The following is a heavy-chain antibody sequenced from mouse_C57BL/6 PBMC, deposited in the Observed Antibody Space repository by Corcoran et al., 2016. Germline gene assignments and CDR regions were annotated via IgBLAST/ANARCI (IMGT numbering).Heavy chain of an antibody. CDR2: INTYSGVP. D-gene: IGHD1-1*01. J-gene: IGHJ2*01. CDR1: GYTFTTYG. V-gene: IGHV9-3*01. CDR3: ARWSSSHYFDY. Sequence: QIQLVQSGPELKKPGETVKISCKASGYTFTTYGMSWVKQAPGKGLKWMGWINTYSGVPTYADDFKGRFAFSLETSASTAYLQINNLKNEDTATYFCARWSSSHYFDYWGQGTTLTVSS.